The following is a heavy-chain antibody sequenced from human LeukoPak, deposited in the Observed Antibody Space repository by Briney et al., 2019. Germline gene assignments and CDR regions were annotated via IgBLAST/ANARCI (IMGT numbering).Heavy chain of an antibody. Sequence: GGSLRLSCAASGFTFSGYGMHWVRQAPGKGLEWVAVISYDGSNKYYADSVKGRFTISRDNSKNTLYLQMNSLRAEDTAVYYCAKPAPGGYYTYFDYWGQGTLVTVSS. CDR2: ISYDGSNK. V-gene: IGHV3-30*18. D-gene: IGHD3-22*01. CDR1: GFTFSGYG. J-gene: IGHJ4*02. CDR3: AKPAPGGYYTYFDY.